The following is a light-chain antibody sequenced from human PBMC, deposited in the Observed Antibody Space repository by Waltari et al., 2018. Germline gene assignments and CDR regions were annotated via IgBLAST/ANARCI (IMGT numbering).Light chain of an antibody. CDR3: QQYSKWPPFT. CDR2: GAS. Sequence: EIVMTQSPATLSVSPGERATLSCRASQSATNYLAWYQQKPGQAHRLLIFGASTRATCVPARFSGSGSGTEFTLTISSLQSEDSGVYYCQQYSKWPPFTFGQGTNLEIK. J-gene: IGKJ2*01. CDR1: QSATNY. V-gene: IGKV3-15*01.